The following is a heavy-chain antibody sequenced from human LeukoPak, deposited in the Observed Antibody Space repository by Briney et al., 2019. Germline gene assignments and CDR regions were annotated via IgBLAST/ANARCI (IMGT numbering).Heavy chain of an antibody. V-gene: IGHV3-21*04. CDR1: GFTFSSYT. CDR3: ARCYTYGTTWFGGLDV. D-gene: IGHD3-10*01. Sequence: PGGSLRLSCAASGFTFSSYTINWVRQAPGKGLEWVSSISGSSYYIYYADSVKGRFTISRDNSKNTLYLQMNSLRAEDTAVYYCARCYTYGTTWFGGLDVWGQGTTVTVSS. CDR2: ISGSSYYI. J-gene: IGHJ6*02.